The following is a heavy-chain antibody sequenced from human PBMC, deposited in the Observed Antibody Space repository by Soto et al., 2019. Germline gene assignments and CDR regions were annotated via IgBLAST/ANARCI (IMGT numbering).Heavy chain of an antibody. J-gene: IGHJ4*02. CDR1: GGSLSGYY. Sequence: QVQLQQWGAGLLKPSETLSLNCAVTGGSLSGYYWSWIRQAPGKGLEWIGEVKDGGHTNYSPSLRGRFPIPSDTSNSQFSLRLNSVTAADTGVYYCARGQEGVVATHWDQGSLVTVSS. V-gene: IGHV4-34*01. D-gene: IGHD5-12*01. CDR3: ARGQEGVVATH. CDR2: VKDGGHT.